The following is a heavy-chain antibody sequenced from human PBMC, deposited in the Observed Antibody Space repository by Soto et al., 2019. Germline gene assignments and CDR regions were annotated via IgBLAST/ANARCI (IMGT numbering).Heavy chain of an antibody. V-gene: IGHV2-5*02. CDR2: IYWDDDK. Sequence: SGPTLVNPTQTLTLTCTFSGFSLSTSGVGVGWIRQPPGKALEWLALIYWDDDKRYSPSLKSRLTITKDTSKNQVVLTMTNMDPVDTATYYCAHSPRGDYDILTGYSQRVYYFDYWGQGTLVTVSS. D-gene: IGHD3-9*01. CDR1: GFSLSTSGVG. J-gene: IGHJ4*02. CDR3: AHSPRGDYDILTGYSQRVYYFDY.